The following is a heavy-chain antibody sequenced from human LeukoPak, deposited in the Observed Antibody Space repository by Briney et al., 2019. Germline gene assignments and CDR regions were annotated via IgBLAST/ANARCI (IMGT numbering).Heavy chain of an antibody. Sequence: PGESLRLSCTASGFTFSNFWMGWVRQAPGKGLEWVANIKQDETEKFYLGSVKGRFTISRDNAKNSLYLQMNSLRVEDTALYYCARSGYYYDSSDLIDYWGQGTLVTVSS. CDR2: IKQDETEK. V-gene: IGHV3-7*03. J-gene: IGHJ4*02. CDR1: GFTFSNFW. CDR3: ARSGYYYDSSDLIDY. D-gene: IGHD3-22*01.